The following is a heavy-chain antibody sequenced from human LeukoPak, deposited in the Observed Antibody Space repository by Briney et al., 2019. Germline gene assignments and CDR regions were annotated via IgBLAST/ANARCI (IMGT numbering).Heavy chain of an antibody. J-gene: IGHJ4*02. CDR2: ISYDGSNK. D-gene: IGHD3-9*01. Sequence: GRSLRLSCAASGFTFSSYATHWVRQAPGKGLEWVAVISYDGSNKYYADSVKGRFTISRDNSKNTLYLQMNSLRAEDTAVYYCARAYYDILTGYYDYWGQGTLVTVSS. V-gene: IGHV3-30-3*01. CDR3: ARAYYDILTGYYDY. CDR1: GFTFSSYA.